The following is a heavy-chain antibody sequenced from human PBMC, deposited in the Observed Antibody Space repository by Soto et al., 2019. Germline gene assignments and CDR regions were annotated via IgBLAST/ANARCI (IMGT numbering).Heavy chain of an antibody. CDR2: ISSSGSTI. CDR3: ASSFPYYYYGMDV. J-gene: IGHJ6*02. Sequence: EVQLVESGGGLVQPGGSLRLSCAASGFTFSSYEMNWVRQAPGKGVEWVSYISSSGSTIYYADSVKGRFTISRDNAKNSLYLQMNSLRAEDTAVYYCASSFPYYYYGMDVWGQGTTVTVSS. V-gene: IGHV3-48*03. CDR1: GFTFSSYE.